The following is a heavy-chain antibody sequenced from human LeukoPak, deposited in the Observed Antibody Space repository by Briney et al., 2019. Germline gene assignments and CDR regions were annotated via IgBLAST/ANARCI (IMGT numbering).Heavy chain of an antibody. D-gene: IGHD4-17*01. CDR3: ARAPSYGDYGGDH. CDR1: GYTFTNYG. J-gene: IGHJ4*02. CDR2: ISANNGVT. Sequence: VASVKVSCKASGYTFTNYGISWVRQAPGQGLEWMGWISANNGVTNYAQKLQGRATMTTDTSTYTAYMELGSLRSDDTAVYYCARAPSYGDYGGDHWGQGTLLTVSS. V-gene: IGHV1-18*01.